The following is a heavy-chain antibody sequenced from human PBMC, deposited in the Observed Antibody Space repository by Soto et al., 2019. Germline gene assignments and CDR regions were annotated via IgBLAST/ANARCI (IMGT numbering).Heavy chain of an antibody. V-gene: IGHV3-23*01. Sequence: PGGSLRLSCAASGFTFSSYAMSWVRQAPGKGLEWVSAISGSGGSTYYADSVKGRFTISRDYSKNTLYLQMNSLRAEDTAVYYCARVIWSGHLTSDLWGQGTLVTVSS. J-gene: IGHJ5*02. CDR3: ARVIWSGHLTSDL. CDR2: ISGSGGST. D-gene: IGHD3-3*01. CDR1: GFTFSSYA.